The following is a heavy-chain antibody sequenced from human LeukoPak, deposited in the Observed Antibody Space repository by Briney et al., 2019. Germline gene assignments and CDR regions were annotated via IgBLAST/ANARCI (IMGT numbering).Heavy chain of an antibody. V-gene: IGHV3-21*01. CDR1: GFTFSSYS. J-gene: IGHJ4*02. D-gene: IGHD2-2*01. CDR2: ISSSSSYI. Sequence: GGSLRLSCAASGFTFSSYSMNWVRQAPGKGLEWVSSISSSSSYIYYADSVKGRFTISRDNAKNSLYLQMNSLRAEDTAVYYCARDFVVVPAAFFDYWGQGTLVTVSS. CDR3: ARDFVVVPAAFFDY.